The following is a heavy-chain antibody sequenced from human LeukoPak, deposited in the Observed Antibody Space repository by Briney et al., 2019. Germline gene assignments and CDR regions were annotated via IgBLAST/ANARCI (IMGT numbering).Heavy chain of an antibody. Sequence: PSETLSLTCTVSGGSISSYYWSWIRQPPGKGLEWIGYIYYSGSTNYNPSLKSRVTISVDTSKNQFSLKLSSVTAADTAVYYCARRIAVAGRAYFQHWGQGTLVTVSS. D-gene: IGHD6-19*01. CDR2: IYYSGST. CDR1: GGSISSYY. CDR3: ARRIAVAGRAYFQH. J-gene: IGHJ1*01. V-gene: IGHV4-59*12.